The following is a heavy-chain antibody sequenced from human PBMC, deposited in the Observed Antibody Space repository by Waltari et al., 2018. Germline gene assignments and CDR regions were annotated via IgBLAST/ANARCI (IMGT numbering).Heavy chain of an antibody. J-gene: IGHJ4*02. CDR3: ARVLSTVQLGIFAY. V-gene: IGHV1-2*06. CDR1: GYSFTAYY. Sequence: QVQMVQSGAEVKKPGAAVKVSCKASGYSFTAYYLHWVRQDPGQGLEWMGRINPNSGATTYAQMIQGRVTMTRDTSISTAYMEVTGLRSDDTAVYYCARVLSTVQLGIFAYWGQGTVVTVSS. D-gene: IGHD7-27*01. CDR2: INPNSGAT.